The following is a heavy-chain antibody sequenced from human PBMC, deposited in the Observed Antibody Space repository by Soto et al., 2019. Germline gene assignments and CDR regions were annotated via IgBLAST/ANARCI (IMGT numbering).Heavy chain of an antibody. D-gene: IGHD3-3*01. V-gene: IGHV4-34*01. J-gene: IGHJ5*02. CDR3: ARDGTRAYYDFWSGYPRGFDP. CDR1: GGSFSGYY. CDR2: INHSGST. Sequence: SETLSLTCAVYGGSFSGYYWSWIRQPPGKGLEWTGEINHSGSTNYNPSLKSRVTISVDTSKNQFSLKLSSVTAADTAVYYCARDGTRAYYDFWSGYPRGFDPWGQGTLVTVSS.